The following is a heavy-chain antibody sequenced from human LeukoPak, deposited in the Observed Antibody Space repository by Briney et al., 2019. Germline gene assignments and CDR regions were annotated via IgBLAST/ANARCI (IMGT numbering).Heavy chain of an antibody. J-gene: IGHJ5*02. CDR2: ISAYNGNT. D-gene: IGHD1-26*01. CDR3: ARRIVGAQSGLFDP. V-gene: IGHV1-18*01. Sequence: SXVXXAPGXXLXWMGWISAYNGNTNYSQKLQGRVTMTTDTSTSTAYMELRSLRSDDTAVYYCARRIVGAQSGLFDPWGQGTLVTVSS.